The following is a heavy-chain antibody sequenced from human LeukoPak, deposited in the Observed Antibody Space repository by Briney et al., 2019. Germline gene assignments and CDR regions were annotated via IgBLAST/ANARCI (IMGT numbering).Heavy chain of an antibody. Sequence: PGGSLRLSCAASGFTFSTYSMNWVRQAPGKGLEWVSFISSNSNYINYADSAKGRFTISRDNAKNSLYLQMNSLRAEDTAVYYCARGWDSSGYNYHFDYWGQGTLVTVSS. CDR3: ARGWDSSGYNYHFDY. CDR1: GFTFSTYS. V-gene: IGHV3-21*01. J-gene: IGHJ4*02. CDR2: ISSNSNYI. D-gene: IGHD3-22*01.